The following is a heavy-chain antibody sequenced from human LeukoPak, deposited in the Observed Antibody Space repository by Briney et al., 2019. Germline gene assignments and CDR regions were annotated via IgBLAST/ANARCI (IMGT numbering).Heavy chain of an antibody. Sequence: PGGSLRLSCAASGFTFSTYWMHWVRQAPGKGLVWVSRINSDGSRTTYADSVKGRFTISRDNAKNTLYLQMNSLRTGDTAVYYCARPETQYSSGLDGFDIWGQGTMVTVSS. V-gene: IGHV3-74*01. CDR1: GFTFSTYW. CDR3: ARPETQYSSGLDGFDI. J-gene: IGHJ3*02. D-gene: IGHD6-19*01. CDR2: INSDGSRT.